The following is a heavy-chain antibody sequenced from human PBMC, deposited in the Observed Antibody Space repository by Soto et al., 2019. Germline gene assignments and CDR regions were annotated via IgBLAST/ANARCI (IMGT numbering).Heavy chain of an antibody. CDR3: ARDKDRPRLGGNYYYIPDV. V-gene: IGHV1-69*12. CDR1: GGTFSTYA. CDR2: IIPVFRAP. D-gene: IGHD5-12*01. J-gene: IGHJ6*02. Sequence: QVHLVQSGAEVQKPGSSVKVSCKVSGGTFSTYAISWVRQAPGQGLEWMGGIIPVFRAPDYAQKFQGRVTITADESARTAYMERNGLGSEDTAMYYCARDKDRPRLGGNYYYIPDVWGQGTTVTVSS.